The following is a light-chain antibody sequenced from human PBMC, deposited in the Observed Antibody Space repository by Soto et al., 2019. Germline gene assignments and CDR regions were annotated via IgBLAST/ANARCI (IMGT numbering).Light chain of an antibody. CDR2: TAS. J-gene: IGKJ4*01. CDR3: QQYGSSPQLT. V-gene: IGKV3-20*01. CDR1: QTVNSNH. Sequence: EIVLTQSPGTLYLSPGEGATLSCRASQTVNSNHIDWYQHKPGQAPRLLIYTASYRPTGIPDRFSGRGSGTDFTLGISRLEPEDFAVDYCQQYGSSPQLTFGGGTRLEMK.